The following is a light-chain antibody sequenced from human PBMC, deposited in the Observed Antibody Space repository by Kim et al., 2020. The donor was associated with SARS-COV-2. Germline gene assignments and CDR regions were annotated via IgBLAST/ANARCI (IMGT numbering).Light chain of an antibody. CDR3: QSFDSRLGGWV. CDR1: SSTIGAGYD. Sequence: QGVPISCTGSSSTIGAGYDVPGYQQLPGRAPKLLIFADTRRPSGVPDRLSGSKSGTSASLAITGLQAEDEADYYCQSFDSRLGGWVFGGGTQLTVL. CDR2: ADT. V-gene: IGLV1-40*01. J-gene: IGLJ3*02.